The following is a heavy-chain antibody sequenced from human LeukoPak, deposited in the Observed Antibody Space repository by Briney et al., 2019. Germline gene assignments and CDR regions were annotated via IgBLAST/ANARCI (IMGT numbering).Heavy chain of an antibody. CDR2: IYYSGST. J-gene: IGHJ5*02. D-gene: IGHD1-26*01. CDR3: ARGGGYYHNWFDP. V-gene: IGHV4-59*01. CDR1: GGSISSYY. Sequence: SETLSLTCTVSGGSISSYYWNWIRQPPGKGLEWIGYIYYSGSTNYNPSLKSRVTISVDTSKNQFSLKLSSVTAADTAVYYCARGGGYYHNWFDPWGQGTLVTVSS.